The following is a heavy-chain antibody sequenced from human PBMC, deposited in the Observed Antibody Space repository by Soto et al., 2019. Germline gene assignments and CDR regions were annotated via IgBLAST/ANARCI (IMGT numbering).Heavy chain of an antibody. CDR1: GGSISSSSYY. CDR2: IYYSGST. V-gene: IGHV4-39*01. Sequence: SETLSLTCTVSGGSISSSSYYWGWIRQPPGKGLEWIGSIYYSGSTYYNPSLKSRVTISIDTSKSQFSLKLSSVTATDTAVYYCARQGYGDYQIDSWGQGTLVTVSS. D-gene: IGHD4-17*01. CDR3: ARQGYGDYQIDS. J-gene: IGHJ4*02.